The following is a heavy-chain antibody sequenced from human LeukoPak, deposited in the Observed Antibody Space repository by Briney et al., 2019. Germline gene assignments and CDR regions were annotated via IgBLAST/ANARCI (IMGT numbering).Heavy chain of an antibody. CDR3: AKGTTATYTYFDY. Sequence: PGGSLRLSCAASGFTFSSYAMSWVRQAPGRGLEWVSAISGSGGSTYYADSVKGRFTISRDNSKNTLYLQMNSLRAEDTAVYYCAKGTTATYTYFDYWGQGTLVTVSS. J-gene: IGHJ4*02. D-gene: IGHD1-1*01. CDR2: ISGSGGST. V-gene: IGHV3-23*01. CDR1: GFTFSSYA.